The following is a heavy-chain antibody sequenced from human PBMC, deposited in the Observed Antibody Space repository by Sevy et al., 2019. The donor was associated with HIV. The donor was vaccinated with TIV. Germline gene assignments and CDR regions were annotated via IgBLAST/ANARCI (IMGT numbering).Heavy chain of an antibody. D-gene: IGHD6-13*01. Sequence: GGSLRLSCAASGFTFSSYSMNWVRQAPGKGLEWVSYISSSSSTIYYADSVKGRFTISRDNAKNLVSLQMNILRVEDTALYYCVRAIATVDSFWGQGTLVTVSS. CDR2: ISSSSSTI. CDR1: GFTFSSYS. J-gene: IGHJ4*02. CDR3: VRAIATVDSF. V-gene: IGHV3-48*01.